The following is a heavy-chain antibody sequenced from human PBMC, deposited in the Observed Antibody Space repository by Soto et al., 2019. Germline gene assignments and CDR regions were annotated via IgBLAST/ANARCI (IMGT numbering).Heavy chain of an antibody. D-gene: IGHD4-17*01. CDR3: VRDDFDDWAFDF. Sequence: EVQLVESGGGLVQSGGSLRLSCAASGFTFSTYWMHWVRQAPGKGLEWVSRINRDGSSTSYADSVKGRFTMTRDNAENMLHLQTDSLRADDTAVYYCVRDDFDDWAFDFWGQGTLVTVSS. CDR1: GFTFSTYW. CDR2: INRDGSST. V-gene: IGHV3-74*01. J-gene: IGHJ4*02.